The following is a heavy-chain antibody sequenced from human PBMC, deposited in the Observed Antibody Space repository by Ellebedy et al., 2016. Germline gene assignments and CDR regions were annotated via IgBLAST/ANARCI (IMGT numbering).Heavy chain of an antibody. CDR2: IYYTGTT. D-gene: IGHD3-10*01. J-gene: IGHJ4*02. V-gene: IGHV4-59*01. CDR3: ARIGGGSVGERPIDY. CDR1: GGSISRYY. Sequence: SETLSLTCIVSGGSISRYYWSWIRQPPGRGLEWIGNIYYTGTTNYNPSLQSRVTISLDTSKNQFSLRLTSVTAADTAVYYCARIGGGSVGERPIDYWGQGTLVTVSS.